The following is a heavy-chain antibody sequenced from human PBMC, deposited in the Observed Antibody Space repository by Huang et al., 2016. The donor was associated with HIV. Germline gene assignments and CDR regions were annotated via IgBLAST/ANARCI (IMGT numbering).Heavy chain of an antibody. CDR2: IRYDGSKK. Sequence: QVQLVESGGGVVQPGGSLRLSCAASGFTFSSYGMHWVRQAPGKGLEWVAFIRYDGSKKYYADAVKGRFNISRDNSKNTLYLQMNSLRAEDTAVYYCAKVPHPRDYGDYVGGAFDIWGQGTMVTVSS. CDR3: AKVPHPRDYGDYVGGAFDI. V-gene: IGHV3-30*02. J-gene: IGHJ3*02. D-gene: IGHD4-17*01. CDR1: GFTFSSYG.